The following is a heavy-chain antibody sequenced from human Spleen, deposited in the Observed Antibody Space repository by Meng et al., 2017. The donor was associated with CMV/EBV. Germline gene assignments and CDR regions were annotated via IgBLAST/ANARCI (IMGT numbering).Heavy chain of an antibody. Sequence: ASVKVSCKASGYTFTDYYIHWVRQAPGQGLEWMGWINPNSGGTNYAQKFQGRVTMTSDTSISTAFMELTRLTSDDTAVYYCAREQRKLDYWGQGTLVTVSS. CDR1: GYTFTDYY. V-gene: IGHV1-2*02. D-gene: IGHD1-14*01. J-gene: IGHJ4*02. CDR3: AREQRKLDY. CDR2: INPNSGGT.